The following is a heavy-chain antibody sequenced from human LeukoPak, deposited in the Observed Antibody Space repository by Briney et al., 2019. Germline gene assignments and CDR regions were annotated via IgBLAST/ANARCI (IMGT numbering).Heavy chain of an antibody. D-gene: IGHD2-2*02. Sequence: PGGSLRLSCAASGFTFSNSAMSWVRQAPGKGVEWVSSISGSNSNTYYADSVKGRFTISRDNSKNTLYLQMSSLRAEDTAVYYCVKGGTIPGRPPGDWGQGTLVTVSS. J-gene: IGHJ4*02. CDR2: ISGSNSNT. V-gene: IGHV3-23*01. CDR1: GFTFSNSA. CDR3: VKGGTIPGRPPGD.